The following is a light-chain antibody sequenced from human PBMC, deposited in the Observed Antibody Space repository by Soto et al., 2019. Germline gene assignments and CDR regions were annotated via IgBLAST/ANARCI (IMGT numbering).Light chain of an antibody. CDR1: NSDVGAYTL. CDR3: FSYTASDMWV. CDR2: AVT. Sequence: QSALTQPRSVSGSPGQSVTISCTGTNSDVGAYTLVSWYQQHPGKAPKLIISAVTYRPSGVPDRFSGSKSGNTASLTISGLQTEDEAAYYCFSYTASDMWVFGGGTQLTVL. J-gene: IGLJ3*02. V-gene: IGLV2-11*01.